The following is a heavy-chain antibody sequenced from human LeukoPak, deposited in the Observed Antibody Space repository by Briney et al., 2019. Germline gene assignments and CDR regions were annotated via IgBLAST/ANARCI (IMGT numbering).Heavy chain of an antibody. D-gene: IGHD6-13*01. CDR2: ISGSGGST. CDR3: AKYSSSWYSGYFQH. V-gene: IGHV3-23*01. Sequence: GSLRLSCAASGFTFSSYAMSRVRQAPGKGLEWVSAISGSGGSTYYADSVKGRFTISRDNSRNTLYLQMNSLRAEDTAVYYCAKYSSSWYSGYFQHWGQGTLVTVSS. CDR1: GFTFSSYA. J-gene: IGHJ1*01.